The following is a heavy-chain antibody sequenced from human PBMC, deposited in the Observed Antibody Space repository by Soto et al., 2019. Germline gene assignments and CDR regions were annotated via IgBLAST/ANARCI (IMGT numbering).Heavy chain of an antibody. CDR3: ARAYCSGGSCDYYYGMDV. CDR2: IIPIFGTA. V-gene: IGHV1-69*01. Sequence: QVQLVQSGAEVKKPGSSVKVSCKASGGTLSSYAISWVRQAPGQGLEWMGGIIPIFGTANYAQKFQGRVTITADESTSTAYMELSSLRSEDTAVYYCARAYCSGGSCDYYYGMDVWGQGTTVTVSS. CDR1: GGTLSSYA. D-gene: IGHD2-15*01. J-gene: IGHJ6*02.